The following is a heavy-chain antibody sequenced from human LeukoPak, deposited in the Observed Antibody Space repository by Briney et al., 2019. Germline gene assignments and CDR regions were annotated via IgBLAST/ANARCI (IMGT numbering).Heavy chain of an antibody. D-gene: IGHD4-17*01. CDR1: GYSFTYW. Sequence: GESLKISCKGSGYSFTYWIGWVRQVPGKGLEWMEIIYSGDSHTKYSPSFQGRVTISADKSISTAYLQWSSLEASDTAMYYCASARHGDYVWDYWGQGTLVTVSS. CDR3: ASARHGDYVWDY. CDR2: IYSGDSHT. V-gene: IGHV5-51*01. J-gene: IGHJ4*02.